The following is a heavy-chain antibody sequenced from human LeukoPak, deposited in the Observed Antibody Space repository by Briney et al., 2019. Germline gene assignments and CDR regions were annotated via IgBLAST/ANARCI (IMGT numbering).Heavy chain of an antibody. CDR2: FDPEDGET. V-gene: IGHV1-24*01. CDR1: GYTLTELS. CDR3: ATEDYGGNSGVY. Sequence: ASVKVPCKVSGYTLTELSMHWVRQAPGKGLEWMGGFDPEDGETIYAQKFQGRVTMTEDTSTDTAYMGLSSLRSEGTAVYYCATEDYGGNSGVYWGQGTLVTVSS. J-gene: IGHJ4*02. D-gene: IGHD4-23*01.